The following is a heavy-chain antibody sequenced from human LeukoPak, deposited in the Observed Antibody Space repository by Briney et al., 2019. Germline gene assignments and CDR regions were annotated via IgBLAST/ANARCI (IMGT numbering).Heavy chain of an antibody. CDR1: GFTFSSHW. CDR2: INSDGRST. CDR3: AREHRRFLEWDSWFDP. Sequence: PGGSLRLSCAASGFTFSSHWMHWVRQAPGKGLVWVSRINSDGRSTSYADSVKGRFTISRDNAKNTLYLQMNSLRAEDTAVYYCAREHRRFLEWDSWFDPWGQGTLVTVSS. D-gene: IGHD3-3*01. J-gene: IGHJ5*02. V-gene: IGHV3-74*01.